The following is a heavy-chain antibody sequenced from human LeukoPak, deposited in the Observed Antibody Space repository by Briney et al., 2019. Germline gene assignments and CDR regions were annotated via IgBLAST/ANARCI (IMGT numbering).Heavy chain of an antibody. J-gene: IGHJ6*03. D-gene: IGHD6-19*01. V-gene: IGHV3-21*01. CDR3: ARPASGWRYYYYYMDV. CDR1: GFTFSSYS. CDR2: ISSSSSYI. Sequence: GGSLRLSCAASGFTFSSYSMNWVRQAPGKGLEWVSSISSSSSYIYYADSVKGRFTISRDNAKNSLYLQMNSLRAEDTSLYYYARPASGWRYYYYYMDVWGKGTTVTVSS.